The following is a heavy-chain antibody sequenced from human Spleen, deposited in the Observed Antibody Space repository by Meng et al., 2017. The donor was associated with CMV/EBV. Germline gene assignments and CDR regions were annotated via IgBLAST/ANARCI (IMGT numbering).Heavy chain of an antibody. V-gene: IGHV3-23*01. D-gene: IGHD3-9*01. CDR3: ARKKAPTGYYYYYGMDV. Sequence: ETLSLTCAVYGGSFSGYYWSWIRQPPGKGLEWVSAISGSGGSTYYADSVKGRFTISRDNSKNTLYLQMNSLRAEDTAVYYCARKKAPTGYYYYYGMDVWGQGTTVTVSS. CDR2: ISGSGGST. J-gene: IGHJ6*02. CDR1: GGSFSGYY.